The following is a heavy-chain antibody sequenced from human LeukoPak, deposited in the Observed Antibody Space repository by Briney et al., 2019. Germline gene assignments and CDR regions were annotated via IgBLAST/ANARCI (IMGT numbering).Heavy chain of an antibody. D-gene: IGHD3-3*01. CDR1: GFTFSSYS. CDR2: ISSSSSYI. CDR3: ARDQTTIFGDY. Sequence: GGSLRLSCAASGFTFSSYSMNWVRQAPGKGLEWVSSISSSSSYIYYADSVKGRFTISRDNAKNSLNLQMNSLRAEDTAVYYCARDQTTIFGDYWGQGTLVTVSS. J-gene: IGHJ4*02. V-gene: IGHV3-21*01.